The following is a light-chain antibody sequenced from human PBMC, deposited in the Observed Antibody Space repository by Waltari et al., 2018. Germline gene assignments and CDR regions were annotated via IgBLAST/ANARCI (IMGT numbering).Light chain of an antibody. J-gene: IGKJ5*01. CDR3: QQSYSAPPIT. CDR1: QSITSF. V-gene: IGKV1-39*01. CDR2: AAS. Sequence: DIQMTQSPSSLSASVGDRVTITCRASQSITSFLNWYQQKPGKAPKLLIYAASSLQSGVPSMCSGSGSGTDFTLTISSLQPEDSATYYCQQSYSAPPITFGQGTRLEIK.